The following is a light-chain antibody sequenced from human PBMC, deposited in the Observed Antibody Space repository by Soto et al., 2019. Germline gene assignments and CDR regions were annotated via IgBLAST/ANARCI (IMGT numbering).Light chain of an antibody. CDR1: QSISTK. V-gene: IGKV3-15*01. Sequence: EIVMTQFPATLSKSPGESATFSCRASQSISTKLAWYQQRPGQAPRPLIYGASTRATGVPARFSGSGSGTEFTLTISSLQSEDSAIYYCQQYSSWPFTFGPGTKVAIE. CDR2: GAS. CDR3: QQYSSWPFT. J-gene: IGKJ3*01.